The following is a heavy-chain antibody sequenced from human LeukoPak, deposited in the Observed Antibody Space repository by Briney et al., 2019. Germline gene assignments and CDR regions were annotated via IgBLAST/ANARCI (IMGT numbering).Heavy chain of an antibody. CDR2: IYYSGST. CDR3: ARDRLGYCSSTSCRYYYYGMDV. D-gene: IGHD2-2*01. V-gene: IGHV4-30-4*01. Sequence: SQTLSLTCTVSGGSISSGDYYWSWIRQPPGKGLEWIGYIYYSGSTYYNPSLKSRVTISVDPSKNQFSLKLSSVTAADTAVYYCARDRLGYCSSTSCRYYYYGMDVWGQGTTVTVSS. J-gene: IGHJ6*02. CDR1: GGSISSGDYY.